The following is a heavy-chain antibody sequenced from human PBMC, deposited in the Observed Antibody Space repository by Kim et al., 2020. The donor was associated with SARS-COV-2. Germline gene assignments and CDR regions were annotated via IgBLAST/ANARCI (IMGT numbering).Heavy chain of an antibody. V-gene: IGHV3-23*01. CDR3: AKDRESAYYDSSGSFVP. J-gene: IGHJ5*02. CDR2: ISGSGGST. D-gene: IGHD3-22*01. CDR1: GFTFSSYD. Sequence: GGSLRLSCAASGFTFSSYDMSWVRQAPGKGLEWVSAISGSGGSTYYADSVKGRFTISRDNSKNTLYLQMNSLRAEDTAVYYCAKDRESAYYDSSGSFVPWGQGTLVTVSS.